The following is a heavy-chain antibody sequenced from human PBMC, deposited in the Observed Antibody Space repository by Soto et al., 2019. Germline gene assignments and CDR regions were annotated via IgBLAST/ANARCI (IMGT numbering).Heavy chain of an antibody. CDR3: AAFYDSSGYSAFQH. J-gene: IGHJ1*01. CDR1: GYTLTELS. CDR2: FDPEDGET. D-gene: IGHD3-22*01. V-gene: IGHV1-24*01. Sequence: ASVKVSCKVSGYTLTELSMHWVRQAPGKGLEWMGGFDPEDGETIYAQKFQGRVTMTEDTSTDTAYMELSSLRSEDTAVVYCAAFYDSSGYSAFQHWGQGTLVTVSS.